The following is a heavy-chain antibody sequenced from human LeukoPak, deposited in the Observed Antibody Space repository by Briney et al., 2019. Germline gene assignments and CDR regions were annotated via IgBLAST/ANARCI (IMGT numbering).Heavy chain of an antibody. V-gene: IGHV5-51*01. Sequence: GESLKISCKGSGYRFSSDWIGWVRQMPGKGLECMGVIYPGDSDTRYSPSFQGQVTISADKSISTAYLQWSSLKASDTAIYYCARHFPGIPAYYYYYMDVWGKGTTVTVSS. CDR1: GYRFSSDW. D-gene: IGHD6-25*01. CDR2: IYPGDSDT. CDR3: ARHFPGIPAYYYYYMDV. J-gene: IGHJ6*03.